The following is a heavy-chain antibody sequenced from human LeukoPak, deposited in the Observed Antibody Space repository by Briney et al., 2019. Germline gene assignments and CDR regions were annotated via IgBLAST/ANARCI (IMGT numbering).Heavy chain of an antibody. V-gene: IGHV4-59*08. D-gene: IGHD2-15*01. Sequence: SETLSLTCTVSGGSISTYYWSWIRQPPGKGLEWIGYISYSGNTNYSPSLMSRVTISVDTSKNQFSLKVNSVTAADTAVYYCARQAVARYYFDYWGQGTLVTVSS. CDR2: ISYSGNT. CDR1: GGSISTYY. J-gene: IGHJ4*02. CDR3: ARQAVARYYFDY.